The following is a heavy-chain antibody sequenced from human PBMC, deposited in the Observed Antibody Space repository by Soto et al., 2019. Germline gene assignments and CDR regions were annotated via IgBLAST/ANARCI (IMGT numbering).Heavy chain of an antibody. CDR2: IIPILGIA. V-gene: IGHV1-69*02. Sequence: ASVKVSCKASGGTFSSYTISWVRQAPGQGLEWMGRIIPILGIANYAQKFQGRVTITADKSTSTAYMELSSLRSEDTAVYYCARGFGGNSYYYYYYYMDVWGKGTTVTVSS. J-gene: IGHJ6*03. D-gene: IGHD3-3*01. CDR1: GGTFSSYT. CDR3: ARGFGGNSYYYYYYYMDV.